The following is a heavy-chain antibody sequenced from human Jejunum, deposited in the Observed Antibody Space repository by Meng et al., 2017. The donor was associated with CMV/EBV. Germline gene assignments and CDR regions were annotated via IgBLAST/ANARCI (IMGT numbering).Heavy chain of an antibody. CDR1: GGSISTYY. CDR2: IYYSGTT. Sequence: DPGGSISTYYWNWTRQPPGKGGKGLEWIGYIYYSGTTYYNPSLKSRVTISVDTAKNQFSLKLNSVTAADTAVYFCARAHNDYSINSWGQGTLVTVSS. D-gene: IGHD4-11*01. V-gene: IGHV4-59*01. CDR3: ARAHNDYSINS. J-gene: IGHJ5*02.